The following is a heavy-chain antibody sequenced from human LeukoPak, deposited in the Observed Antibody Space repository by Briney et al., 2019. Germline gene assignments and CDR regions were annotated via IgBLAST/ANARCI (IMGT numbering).Heavy chain of an antibody. D-gene: IGHD3-3*01. Sequence: ASVKVSCKASGYTFTGYYMHWVRQAPGQGLEWMGWINPNSGGTNYAQKFQGRVTMTRDTSISTAYMELSRLRSDDTAVCYCASWSITIFDYYYMDVWGKGTTVTVSS. V-gene: IGHV1-2*02. CDR1: GYTFTGYY. CDR2: INPNSGGT. J-gene: IGHJ6*03. CDR3: ASWSITIFDYYYMDV.